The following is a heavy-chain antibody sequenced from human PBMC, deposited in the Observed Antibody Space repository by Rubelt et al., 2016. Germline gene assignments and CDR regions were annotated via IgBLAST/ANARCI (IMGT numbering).Heavy chain of an antibody. CDR3: ARGPPTYREGNWFDP. D-gene: IGHD5-18*01. CDR1: GGTFSSSA. V-gene: IGHV1-69*04. Sequence: QVQLVQSGAEVKKPGSSVKVSCKTSGGTFSSSAFSWVRQAPGQGLEWMGRIIPMLDMTYYAQKIQGRVMIPADKSTSTVYLELNSLRSEDTAVYYCARGPPTYREGNWFDPWGQGTLVTVSS. CDR2: IIPMLDMT. J-gene: IGHJ5*02.